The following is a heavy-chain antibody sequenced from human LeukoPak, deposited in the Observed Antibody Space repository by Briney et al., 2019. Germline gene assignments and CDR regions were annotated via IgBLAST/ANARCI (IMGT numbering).Heavy chain of an antibody. J-gene: IGHJ3*02. CDR2: IYHSGST. CDR1: GYSISSGYY. Sequence: SETLSLTCAVSGYSISSGYYWGWIRQPPGKGLVWIGSIYHSGSTYYNPSLKSRVTISVDTSKNQFSLKLSSVTAADTAVYYCARDPYYYAVNDAFDIWGQGTMVTVSS. V-gene: IGHV4-38-2*01. D-gene: IGHD3-10*01. CDR3: ARDPYYYAVNDAFDI.